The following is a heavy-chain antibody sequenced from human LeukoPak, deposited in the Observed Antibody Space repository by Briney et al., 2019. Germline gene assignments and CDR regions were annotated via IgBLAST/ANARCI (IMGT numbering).Heavy chain of an antibody. D-gene: IGHD4-17*01. CDR3: ARGGDTEYYYYGMGV. J-gene: IGHJ6*04. CDR2: INHSGST. V-gene: IGHV4-34*01. CDR1: GGSFSGYY. Sequence: PSETLSLTCAVYGGSFSGYYWSWIRQPPGKGLEWIGEINHSGSTNYNPSLKSRVTISVDTSMNQFSLKLSSVTAADTAVYYCARGGDTEYYYYGMGVWGKGTTVTVSS.